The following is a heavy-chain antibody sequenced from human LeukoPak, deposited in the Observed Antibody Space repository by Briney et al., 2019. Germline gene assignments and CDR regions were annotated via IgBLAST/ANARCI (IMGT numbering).Heavy chain of an antibody. V-gene: IGHV3-7*01. CDR2: IQQDGSEK. CDR1: GFTFSNYW. CDR3: AKDADFTIFGANQNYYYYYMDV. J-gene: IGHJ6*03. D-gene: IGHD3-3*01. Sequence: GGSLRLSCVVSGFTFSNYWMTWVRQAPGKGLEWVANIQQDGSEKYYVDSVKGRFTIFRDNAKNSVYLQMNSLRAEDTAVYYCAKDADFTIFGANQNYYYYYMDVWGKGITVTVSS.